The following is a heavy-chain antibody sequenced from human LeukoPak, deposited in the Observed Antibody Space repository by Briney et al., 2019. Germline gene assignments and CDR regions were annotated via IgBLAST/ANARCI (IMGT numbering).Heavy chain of an antibody. CDR3: ARVHDTTGYYHYFDS. CDR2: ISHHGSNE. D-gene: IGHD3-9*01. V-gene: IGHV3-30*14. J-gene: IGHJ4*02. CDR1: GFTFSTYP. Sequence: GGSLRLSCEASGFTFSTYPMHWVRQAPDKGLEWVAMISHHGSNEYYADSVKGRFTISRDNSKNTLYLPMNNPRVEDTAIYYCARVHDTTGYYHYFDSWGQGTLVTVSS.